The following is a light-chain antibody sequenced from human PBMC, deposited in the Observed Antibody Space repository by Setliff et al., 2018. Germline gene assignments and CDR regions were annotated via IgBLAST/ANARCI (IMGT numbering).Light chain of an antibody. CDR3: SSYAGSNTWV. J-gene: IGLJ3*02. Sequence: QSALTQPPSASGSPGQSVTISCTGTSSDVGGYNYVSWYQQHPGKAPKFMIFDVNKRPSGVPDRFPGSKSGNTASLTVSGLQAEDEADYYCSSYAGSNTWVFGGGTKVTVL. CDR1: SSDVGGYNY. CDR2: DVN. V-gene: IGLV2-8*01.